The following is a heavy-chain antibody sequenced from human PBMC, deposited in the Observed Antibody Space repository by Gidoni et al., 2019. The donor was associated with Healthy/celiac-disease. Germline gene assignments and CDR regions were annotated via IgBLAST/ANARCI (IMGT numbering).Heavy chain of an antibody. V-gene: IGHV3-30*01. D-gene: IGHD3-16*02. CDR2: ISYDGSNK. J-gene: IGHJ3*02. CDR3: AREGRKGYYDYVWGSYRDAFDI. Sequence: QVQLVESGGGVVQPGRSLRLSCAASGFTFSSYAMHWVRQAPGKGLEWVAVISYDGSNKYYADSVKGRFTISRDNSKNTLYLQMNSLRAEDTAVYYCAREGRKGYYDYVWGSYRDAFDIWGQGTMVTVSS. CDR1: GFTFSSYA.